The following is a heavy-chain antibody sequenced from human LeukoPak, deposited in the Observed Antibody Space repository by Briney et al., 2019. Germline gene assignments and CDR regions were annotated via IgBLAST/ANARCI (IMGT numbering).Heavy chain of an antibody. CDR2: IYYSGST. Sequence: PSETLSLTCTVSGGSISSHYWSWIRQPPGKGLEWIGYIYYSGSTNYNPSLKSRVTISVDTSKNQFSLKLSSVTAADTAVYYCARLIAARYYYYCYMDVWGKGTTVTVSS. D-gene: IGHD6-6*01. J-gene: IGHJ6*03. CDR1: GGSISSHY. V-gene: IGHV4-59*11. CDR3: ARLIAARYYYYCYMDV.